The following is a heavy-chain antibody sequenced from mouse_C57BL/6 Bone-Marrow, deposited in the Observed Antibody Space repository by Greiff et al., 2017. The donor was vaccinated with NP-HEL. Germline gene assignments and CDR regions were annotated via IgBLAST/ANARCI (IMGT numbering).Heavy chain of an antibody. CDR1: GYTFTDHT. V-gene: IGHV1-78*01. D-gene: IGHD1-1*01. CDR3: ARWNFLLNYYGSSYWYFDV. Sequence: VQLQESDAELVKPGASVKISCKVSGYTFTDHTIHWMKQRPEQGLEWIGYIYPRDGSTKYNEKFKGKATLTADKSSSTAYMQLNSLTSEDSAVYFCARWNFLLNYYGSSYWYFDVWGTGTTVTVSS. J-gene: IGHJ1*03. CDR2: IYPRDGST.